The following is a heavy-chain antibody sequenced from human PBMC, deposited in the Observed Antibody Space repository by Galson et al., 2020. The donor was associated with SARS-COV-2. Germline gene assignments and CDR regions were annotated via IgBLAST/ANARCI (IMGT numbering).Heavy chain of an antibody. Sequence: SETLSLTCTVSGGSISSGSYYWSWIRQPAGKGLEWIGHIYTRGSTSYNPSLKSRVTISVDTSKNQFSLMLNSVTAADTAVYYCARALASGIVVVTATHFDYWGQGTLVTVSS. CDR3: ARALASGIVVVTATHFDY. CDR1: GGSISSGSYY. D-gene: IGHD2-21*02. J-gene: IGHJ4*02. CDR2: IYTRGST. V-gene: IGHV4-61*09.